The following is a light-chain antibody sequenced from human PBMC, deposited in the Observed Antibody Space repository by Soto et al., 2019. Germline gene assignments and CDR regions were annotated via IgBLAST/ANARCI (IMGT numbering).Light chain of an antibody. CDR2: AAS. CDR1: QSIANY. CDR3: QQSYSRMT. Sequence: DIQMTQSPSSLSASVGDRVAITCRASQSIANYLNWYQQKPGKAPKLLIYAASRLESGVPSRFSGSRSGTDFTLTISSLQPEDFATYYCQQSYSRMTFGQGTKVDIK. J-gene: IGKJ1*01. V-gene: IGKV1-39*01.